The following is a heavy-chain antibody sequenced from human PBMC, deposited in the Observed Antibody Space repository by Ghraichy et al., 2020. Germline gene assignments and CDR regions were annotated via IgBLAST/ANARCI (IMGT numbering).Heavy chain of an antibody. D-gene: IGHD2-2*01. V-gene: IGHV3-53*01. CDR2: TYSGGRT. J-gene: IGHJ6*02. Sequence: SLRLSCAASGFTVGSNYMSWVRQAPGKGLEWVSLTYSGGRTYYGDSVKGRFTVSRDNSKNTLYLQMNSVRAEDTAVYYCVISRGLHCSSTTCFMDVWGQGTTVTVSS. CDR3: VISRGLHCSSTTCFMDV. CDR1: GFTVGSNY.